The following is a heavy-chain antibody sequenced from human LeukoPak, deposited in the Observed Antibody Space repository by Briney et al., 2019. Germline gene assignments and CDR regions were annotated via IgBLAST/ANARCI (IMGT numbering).Heavy chain of an antibody. Sequence: PGGSLRLSCAASGFSFSSYSMKWVRQAPGKGLEWVSSISSSSNYIYYADSVKGRFTISRDNAKNSLYLQMNSLRAEDTAVYYCARDHDYFGAFDIWGQGTMVTVSS. V-gene: IGHV3-21*01. CDR1: GFSFSSYS. CDR2: ISSSSNYI. D-gene: IGHD2/OR15-2a*01. J-gene: IGHJ3*02. CDR3: ARDHDYFGAFDI.